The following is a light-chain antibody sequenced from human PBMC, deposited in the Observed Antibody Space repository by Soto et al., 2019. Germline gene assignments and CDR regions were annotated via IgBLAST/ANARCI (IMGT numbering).Light chain of an antibody. Sequence: QSALTQPASVSGSPGQSITISGTGTSSDVGSYNLVSWYQQHPGKAPKLMIYEGSKRPSGVSNRFSGSKSGNTASLTISGLQAEDEADYYCCSYAGSRYVFGTGTKVTVL. CDR3: CSYAGSRYV. CDR2: EGS. CDR1: SSDVGSYNL. V-gene: IGLV2-23*01. J-gene: IGLJ1*01.